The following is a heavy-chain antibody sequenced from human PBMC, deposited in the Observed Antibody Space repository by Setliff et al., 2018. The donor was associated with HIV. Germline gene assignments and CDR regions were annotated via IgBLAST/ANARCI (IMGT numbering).Heavy chain of an antibody. CDR1: GFTFSSYW. J-gene: IGHJ5*02. CDR3: ARDRKSGSYQGGFDP. Sequence: PGGSLRLSCAASGFTFSSYWMHWVRQAPGKGLVWVSHISHDGSSTSYADSVKGRFTISRDNAKNTLYLQMNSLRAEDTAVYYCARDRKSGSYQGGFDPWGQGTLVTVSS. D-gene: IGHD1-26*01. CDR2: ISHDGSST. V-gene: IGHV3-74*01.